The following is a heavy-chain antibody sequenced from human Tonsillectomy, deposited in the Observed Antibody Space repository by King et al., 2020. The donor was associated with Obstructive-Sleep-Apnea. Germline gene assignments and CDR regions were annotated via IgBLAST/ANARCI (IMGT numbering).Heavy chain of an antibody. CDR1: GYSFTSYW. CDR2: IYPGDSDT. J-gene: IGHJ6*02. Sequence: QLVQSGVEVKKPGESLKISCKGSGYSFTSYWIGWVRQMPGKGLEWMGIIYPGDSDTRYSPSFQGQVTISADKSISTAYLQWSSLKASDTAMYYCARTDSGSYDYYYYYGMDVWGQGTTVTVSS. V-gene: IGHV5-51*01. CDR3: ARTDSGSYDYYYYYGMDV. D-gene: IGHD1-26*01.